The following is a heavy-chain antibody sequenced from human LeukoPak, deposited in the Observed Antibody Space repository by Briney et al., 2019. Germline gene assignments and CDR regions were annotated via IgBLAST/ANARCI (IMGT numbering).Heavy chain of an antibody. J-gene: IGHJ5*02. Sequence: SETLSLTCTVSGGSISSYYWSWIRQPPGKGLEWIGYIYYSGSTNYNPSLKSRVTISVDTSKNQFSLKLSSVTAADTAVYYCARQAYSSNLGWFDPWGQGTLVTVSS. V-gene: IGHV4-59*08. CDR3: ARQAYSSNLGWFDP. D-gene: IGHD6-13*01. CDR1: GGSISSYY. CDR2: IYYSGST.